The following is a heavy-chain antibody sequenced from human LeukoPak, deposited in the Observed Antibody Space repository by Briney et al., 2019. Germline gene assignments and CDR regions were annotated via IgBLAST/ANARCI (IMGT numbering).Heavy chain of an antibody. Sequence: SETLSLTCTVSGGSICSYYWSWIRQPPGKGLEWIGYIYNSGSTNYNPSLKSRVTISIDTSKNQFSLRLSSVTAADTAVYYCARVRVATTIDYWGQGTLVTVSS. D-gene: IGHD5-12*01. CDR1: GGSICSYY. CDR3: ARVRVATTIDY. J-gene: IGHJ4*02. CDR2: IYNSGST. V-gene: IGHV4-59*08.